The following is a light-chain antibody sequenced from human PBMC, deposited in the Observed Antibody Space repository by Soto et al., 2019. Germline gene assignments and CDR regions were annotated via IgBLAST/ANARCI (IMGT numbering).Light chain of an antibody. CDR2: DTS. CDR1: QSVSSN. CDR3: QQYEDVVT. J-gene: IGKJ1*01. V-gene: IGKV3-20*01. Sequence: MTQSPALLSLSPGESAALSCRASQSVSSNLAWYQQKPGKTPRVLIYDTSSRATGVQDRLSGSGSGTELTLTIRRMEPEDFAVYYCQQYEDVVTFGQGTKVDIK.